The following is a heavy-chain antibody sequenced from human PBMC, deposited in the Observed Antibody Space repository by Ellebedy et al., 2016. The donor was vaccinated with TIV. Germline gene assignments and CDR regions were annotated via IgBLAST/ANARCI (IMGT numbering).Heavy chain of an antibody. CDR1: GGSISGYY. CDR3: ARVTTDY. V-gene: IGHV4-34*01. CDR2: INHSGST. J-gene: IGHJ4*02. D-gene: IGHD4-17*01. Sequence: MPSETLSLTCTVSGGSISGYYWSWIRQPPGKGLEWIGEINHSGSTNYNPSLKSRVTISVDTSKNQFSLKLSSVTAADTAVYYCARVTTDYWGQGTLVTVSS.